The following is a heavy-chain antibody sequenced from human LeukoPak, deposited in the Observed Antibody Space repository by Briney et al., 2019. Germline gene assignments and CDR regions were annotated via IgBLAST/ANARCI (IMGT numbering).Heavy chain of an antibody. CDR1: GGSISSYY. V-gene: IGHV4-39*07. CDR2: IYHSGST. D-gene: IGHD4-17*01. Sequence: SETLSLTCTVSGGSISSYYWGWIRQPPGKGLEWIGSIYHSGSTYYNPSLKSRVTISVDKSKNQFSLKLSSVTAADTAVYYCAREARGDYGDYGAWGQGTLVTVSS. J-gene: IGHJ5*02. CDR3: AREARGDYGDYGA.